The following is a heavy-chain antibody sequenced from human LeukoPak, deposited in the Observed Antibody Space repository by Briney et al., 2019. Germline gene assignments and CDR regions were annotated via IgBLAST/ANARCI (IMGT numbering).Heavy chain of an antibody. V-gene: IGHV1-2*02. CDR1: GNSFTGYY. J-gene: IGHJ4*02. Sequence: ASVTVSCKASGNSFTGYYMHWVRQAPGQGLEWMGWISPDSGDTNYAQKFQGRVTMTRDTSISTAYMELSGLRSEDTAVYYCARGRGTGSGLRRLDYWGQGTLVTISS. CDR2: ISPDSGDT. D-gene: IGHD1-1*01. CDR3: ARGRGTGSGLRRLDY.